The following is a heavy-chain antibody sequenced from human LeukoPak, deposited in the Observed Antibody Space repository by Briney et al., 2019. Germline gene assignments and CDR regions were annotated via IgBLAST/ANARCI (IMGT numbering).Heavy chain of an antibody. J-gene: IGHJ4*02. CDR2: INAGNGNT. D-gene: IGHD3-22*01. V-gene: IGHV1-3*01. Sequence: ASVKVSCKASEYTFTDYAINWVRQAPGQRLEWMGWINAGNGNTRYSQKFQGRVTITADESTSTAYMELSSLRSEDTAVYYCARDWSYYYDSSGYYLVYWGQGTLVTVSS. CDR3: ARDWSYYYDSSGYYLVY. CDR1: EYTFTDYA.